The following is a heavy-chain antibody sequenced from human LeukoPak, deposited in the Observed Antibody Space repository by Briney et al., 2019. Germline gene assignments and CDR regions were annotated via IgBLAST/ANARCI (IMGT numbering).Heavy chain of an antibody. Sequence: PGGSLRLSCAASGFTFSSYWMSWVRQAPGKGLEWVANIKQDGSEKYYVDSVKGRFTISRDNAKNSLYLQMNSLRAEDTAVYYCARGGVDYGDYSLPYGMDVWGQGTTVTVSS. CDR2: IKQDGSEK. CDR1: GFTFSSYW. J-gene: IGHJ6*02. CDR3: ARGGVDYGDYSLPYGMDV. D-gene: IGHD4-17*01. V-gene: IGHV3-7*04.